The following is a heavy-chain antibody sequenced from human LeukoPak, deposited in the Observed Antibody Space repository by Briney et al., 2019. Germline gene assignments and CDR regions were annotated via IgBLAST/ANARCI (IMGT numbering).Heavy chain of an antibody. D-gene: IGHD6-19*01. Sequence: SLRLSCAGSEFSIDDFAMHWVRQAPGKGLEWVSSINWNSGSVAYADSVKGRFTISRENAKNSLYLQMNSLRAEDMGLYYCARGRGSDYYHYYYMDVWGKGTTVTVSS. CDR2: INWNSGSV. V-gene: IGHV3-9*03. J-gene: IGHJ6*03. CDR1: EFSIDDFA. CDR3: ARGRGSDYYHYYYMDV.